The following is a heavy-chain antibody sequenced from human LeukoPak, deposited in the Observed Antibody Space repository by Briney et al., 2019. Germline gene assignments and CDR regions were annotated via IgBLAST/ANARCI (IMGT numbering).Heavy chain of an antibody. CDR1: GYTFTGYY. Sequence: ASVKVSRKASGYTFTGYYMHWVRQAPGQGLEWMGWINPNSGGTNYAQKFQGRVTMTRDTSISTAYMELSRLRSDDTAVYYCARAPYDYVWGSYRYFWFDPWGQGTLVTVSS. V-gene: IGHV1-2*02. J-gene: IGHJ5*02. CDR3: ARAPYDYVWGSYRYFWFDP. D-gene: IGHD3-16*02. CDR2: INPNSGGT.